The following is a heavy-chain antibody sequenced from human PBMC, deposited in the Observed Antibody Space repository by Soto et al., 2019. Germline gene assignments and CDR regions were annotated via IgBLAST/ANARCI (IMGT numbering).Heavy chain of an antibody. CDR3: ARRGYGLYFDY. CDR2: ISGNGDST. J-gene: IGHJ4*02. D-gene: IGHD3-10*01. Sequence: EVQLVESGGVLVQPGGSLRLSCAASGFTFSSYAMHWVRRAPGKGLEYVSVISGNGDSTYYANSVKGRFTISRDNSKNTLYLQMGSLRAEDMAVYYCARRGYGLYFDYWGQGTLVTVSS. CDR1: GFTFSSYA. V-gene: IGHV3-64*01.